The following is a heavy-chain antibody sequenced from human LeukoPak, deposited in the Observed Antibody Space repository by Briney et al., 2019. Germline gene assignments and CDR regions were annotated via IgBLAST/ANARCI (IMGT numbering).Heavy chain of an antibody. D-gene: IGHD1-20*01. CDR1: GYSFTTYW. CDR3: ARQLGERTFNWNDFDY. Sequence: GESLKISCKGFGYSFTTYWIGWVRQMPGKGLAWMGIIYPGDSDIRYSPSFQGQVTISADKSISTAYLQWSSLKASDTATYFCARQLGERTFNWNDFDYWGQGTLVSVSS. J-gene: IGHJ4*02. V-gene: IGHV5-51*01. CDR2: IYPGDSDI.